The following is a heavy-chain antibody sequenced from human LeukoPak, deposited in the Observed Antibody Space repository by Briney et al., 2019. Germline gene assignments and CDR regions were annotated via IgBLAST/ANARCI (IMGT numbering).Heavy chain of an antibody. J-gene: IGHJ4*02. Sequence: GGSLRLSCAASGFTVSSNYMSWVRQAPGKGLEWVSVIYSGGSTYYADSVKGRFTISRDNSKNTLYLQMNSLRAEDTAVYNCARRSSGWHRVDYWGQGTLVTVSS. V-gene: IGHV3-66*04. D-gene: IGHD6-19*01. CDR3: ARRSSGWHRVDY. CDR1: GFTVSSNY. CDR2: IYSGGST.